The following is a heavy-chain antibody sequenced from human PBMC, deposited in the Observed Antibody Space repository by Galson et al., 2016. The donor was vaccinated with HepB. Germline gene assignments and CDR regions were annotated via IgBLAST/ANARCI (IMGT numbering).Heavy chain of an antibody. V-gene: IGHV3-33*01. J-gene: IGHJ6*02. CDR1: GFTFSSYG. D-gene: IGHD6-13*01. CDR2: IWYDGSNK. Sequence: SLRLSCAASGFTFSSYGMHWVRQAPGKGLEWVAVIWYDGSNKYYADSVKGRFTISRDNSKNTLYLQMNSLRAEDTAVYYCARKAAYPYSSPLYYGMDVWGQGTTVTVSS. CDR3: ARKAAYPYSSPLYYGMDV.